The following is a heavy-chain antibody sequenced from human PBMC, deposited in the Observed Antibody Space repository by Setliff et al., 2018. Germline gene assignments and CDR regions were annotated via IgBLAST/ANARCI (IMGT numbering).Heavy chain of an antibody. J-gene: IGHJ4*02. CDR1: GGSISSGDYY. CDR2: IYYSGSS. D-gene: IGHD3-16*02. CDR3: ARYRFGKDFDY. Sequence: SETLSLTCTVSGGSISSGDYYWSWTRQPPGKGLEWITYIYYSGSSYYNPSLQSRVTVSVDTSKNQFSLKLSSVTAADTAVYYCARYRFGKDFDYWGQGTLVTVSS. V-gene: IGHV4-30-4*08.